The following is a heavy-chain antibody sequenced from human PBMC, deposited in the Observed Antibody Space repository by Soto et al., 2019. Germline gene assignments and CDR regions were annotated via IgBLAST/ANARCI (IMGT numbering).Heavy chain of an antibody. J-gene: IGHJ5*02. CDR2: ISPSGGDT. Sequence: GGSLRLSCAASGFAFSTYAMSWVRQAPGRGLEYISTISPSGGDTYYADSVQGRFTISRDNFKNTLYLQMNRLRADDTAVYYCAKNLIGWFDPWGQGTPVTAPQ. V-gene: IGHV3-23*01. D-gene: IGHD3-16*01. CDR1: GFAFSTYA. CDR3: AKNLIGWFDP.